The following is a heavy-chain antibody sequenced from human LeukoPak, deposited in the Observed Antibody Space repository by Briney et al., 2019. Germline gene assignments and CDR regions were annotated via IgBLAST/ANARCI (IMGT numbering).Heavy chain of an antibody. CDR1: GYTFTSYY. J-gene: IGHJ4*02. CDR2: INPSGGST. D-gene: IGHD3-22*01. CDR3: ARDDSSGYRPFY. V-gene: IGHV1-46*03. Sequence: ASVKVSCKASGYTFTSYYMHWVRQAPGLGLEWMGIINPSGGSTIYAQKFQGRVTMTRNTSTSTVYMELSSLRSEDTAVYYCARDDSSGYRPFYWGQGTLVTVSS.